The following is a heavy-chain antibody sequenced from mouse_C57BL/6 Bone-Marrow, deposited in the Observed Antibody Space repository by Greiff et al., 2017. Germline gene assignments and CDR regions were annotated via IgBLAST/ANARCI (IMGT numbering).Heavy chain of an antibody. CDR2: INPSNGGT. CDR3: ARSGYYGSSVYYYAMDY. CDR1: GYTFTSYW. J-gene: IGHJ4*01. Sequence: QVQLQQSGTELVKPGASVKLSCKASGYTFTSYWMHWVNQRPGQGLEWIGNINPSNGGTNYNEKFKSKATLTVDKSSSTAYMQLSSLTSEDSAVYYCARSGYYGSSVYYYAMDYWGQGTSVTVSS. V-gene: IGHV1-53*01. D-gene: IGHD1-1*01.